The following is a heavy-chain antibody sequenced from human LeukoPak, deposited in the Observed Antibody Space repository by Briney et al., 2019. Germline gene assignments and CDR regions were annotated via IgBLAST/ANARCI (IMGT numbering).Heavy chain of an antibody. Sequence: SETLSLTCTVSGGSISGYFWNWIRQPPGKGLEWIGSIYYSGHANYKPSLKSRVTISLDTSKNQFSLNLTSVTAADTAVYYCARDGHSSGWLDYWGQGALITVSS. CDR2: IYYSGHA. V-gene: IGHV4-59*01. D-gene: IGHD6-19*01. J-gene: IGHJ4*02. CDR1: GGSISGYF. CDR3: ARDGHSSGWLDY.